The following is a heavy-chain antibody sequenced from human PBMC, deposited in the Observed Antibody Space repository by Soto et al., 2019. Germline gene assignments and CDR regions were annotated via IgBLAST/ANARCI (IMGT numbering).Heavy chain of an antibody. CDR3: ARTYYYDSSGYYYWPY. CDR1: GFTFSSYA. D-gene: IGHD3-22*01. Sequence: VGSLRLSCAASGFTFSSYAMSWVRQSPGKGLEWVAAVSGSGGRTYYADSVKGRFTISRDNSKNTLYLQMNSLRAEDTAVYYCARTYYYDSSGYYYWPYWGQGTLVTVSS. CDR2: VSGSGGRT. J-gene: IGHJ4*02. V-gene: IGHV3-23*01.